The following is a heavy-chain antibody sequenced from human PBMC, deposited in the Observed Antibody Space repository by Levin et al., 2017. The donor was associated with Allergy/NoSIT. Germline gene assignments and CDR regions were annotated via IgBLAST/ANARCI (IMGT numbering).Heavy chain of an antibody. CDR1: GFTFSSYG. CDR2: TSYDGSNE. D-gene: IGHD3-10*02. Sequence: GGSLRLSCAASGFTFSSYGMHWVRQAPGKGLEWVAVTSYDGSNEYYADSVKGRLTISRDNSMNTVSLQMSSLRAEDTAVYYCARGPDITMLRGGGWYFDLWGRGTLVTVSS. CDR3: ARGPDITMLRGGGWYFDL. J-gene: IGHJ2*01. V-gene: IGHV3-30*03.